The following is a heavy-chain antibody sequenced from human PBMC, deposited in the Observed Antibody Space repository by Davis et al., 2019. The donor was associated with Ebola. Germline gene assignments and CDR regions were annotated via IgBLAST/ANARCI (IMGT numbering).Heavy chain of an antibody. CDR2: INRDGTTT. CDR3: MSLSGGS. Sequence: GESLKISCAASGFTFSDYYMSWVRQGPGEGLVWVSHINRDGTTTNYADSVKGRFTISRDNAKNTLYLQMNSLRAEDTAVYYCMSLSGGSWGQGTLVTVSS. D-gene: IGHD3-16*01. CDR1: GFTFSDYY. J-gene: IGHJ5*02. V-gene: IGHV3-74*01.